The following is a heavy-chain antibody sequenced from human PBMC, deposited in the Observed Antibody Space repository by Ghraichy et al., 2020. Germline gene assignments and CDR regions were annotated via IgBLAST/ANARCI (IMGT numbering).Heavy chain of an antibody. J-gene: IGHJ2*01. CDR1: GGSFSGYY. D-gene: IGHD6-6*01. CDR2: THHSGST. CDR3: AREKKAARLFWYLDL. V-gene: IGHV4-34*01. Sequence: SETLSLTCAVYGGSFSGYYYSWIRQPPGKGLEWIGETHHSGSTNYNPSLKSPVTISVDTSKNQFSLRLSSVTAADTAVYYCAREKKAARLFWYLDLWGRGSLVTVSS.